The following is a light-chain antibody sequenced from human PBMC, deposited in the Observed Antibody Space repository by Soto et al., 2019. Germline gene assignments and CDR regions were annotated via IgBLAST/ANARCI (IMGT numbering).Light chain of an antibody. CDR2: DVT. V-gene: IGLV2-11*01. CDR1: SXDVGGHNY. J-gene: IGLJ1*01. CDR3: CSYAGSYTYV. Sequence: QSVLTQPRSVSGSPGQSVTISCTGTSXDVGGHNYVSWYQQHPGKAPQLMIYDVTKRPSGVPDRFSGSKSGSTASLTISGLQAEDEADYYCCSYAGSYTYVFGTGTNVPS.